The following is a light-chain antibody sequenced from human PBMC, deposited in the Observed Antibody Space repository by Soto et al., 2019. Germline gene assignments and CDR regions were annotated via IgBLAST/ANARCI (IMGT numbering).Light chain of an antibody. CDR3: LQRSTWPPWT. CDR1: QSVSSY. J-gene: IGKJ1*01. V-gene: IGKV3-11*01. CDR2: DAS. Sequence: EIVLTQSPATLSLSPGERATLSCRASQSVSSYLAWYQQKPGEAPRLLIYDASNRATDITARFSGSGSETTFTPPISSLQPEDFAVFYCLQRSTWPPWTFGQGTKVEIK.